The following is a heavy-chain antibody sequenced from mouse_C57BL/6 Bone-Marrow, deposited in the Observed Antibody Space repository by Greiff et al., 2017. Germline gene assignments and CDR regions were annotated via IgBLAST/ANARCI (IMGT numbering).Heavy chain of an antibody. CDR3: ARPRFVSSYDSFAY. CDR1: GFTFSDAW. Sequence: EVKLMESGGGLVQPGGSMKLSCAASGFTFSDAWMDWVRQSPGKGLEWVADIRNKANNHATYYAETVKGRFTISRDDSKSRVYLQLNSLRAEDTGIYYGARPRFVSSYDSFAYWGQGTMVTVSA. CDR2: IRNKANNHAT. V-gene: IGHV6-6*01. D-gene: IGHD1-1*01. J-gene: IGHJ3*01.